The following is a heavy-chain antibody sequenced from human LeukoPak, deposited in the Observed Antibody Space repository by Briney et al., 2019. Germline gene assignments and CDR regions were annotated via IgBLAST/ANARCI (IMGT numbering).Heavy chain of an antibody. CDR3: AKPGGFFLYYMDV. Sequence: SETLSLTRAVSGGPFSGYYWTWIRQSPGKGLEWIGEIDHSGGTHNNPSLRSRVTISVDTSKSQFSLKLTSVTAADTGVYYCAKPGGFFLYYMDVWGKGTTVTVSS. CDR1: GGPFSGYY. J-gene: IGHJ6*03. D-gene: IGHD1-14*01. CDR2: IDHSGGT. V-gene: IGHV4-34*01.